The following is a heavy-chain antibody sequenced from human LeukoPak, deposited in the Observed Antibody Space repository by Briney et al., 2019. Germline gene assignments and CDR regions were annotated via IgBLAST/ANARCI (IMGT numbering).Heavy chain of an antibody. D-gene: IGHD6-19*01. CDR1: GESITPYY. Sequence: PSETLSLTCTVSGESITPYYWSWIRQPPGKGLGWTGYVYYTGSGSTSNNPSLKSRVTISVDTSKNQFSLNLKSVTAADTAVYFCARHAVYAGSGWAFDYWGQGTLVTVFS. CDR3: ARHAVYAGSGWAFDY. J-gene: IGHJ4*02. CDR2: VYYTGSGST. V-gene: IGHV4-59*08.